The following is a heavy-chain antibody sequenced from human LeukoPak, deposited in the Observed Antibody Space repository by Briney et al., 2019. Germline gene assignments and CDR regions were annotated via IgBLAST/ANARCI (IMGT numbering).Heavy chain of an antibody. CDR1: GYSFTNYW. D-gene: IGHD5-12*01. J-gene: IGHJ4*02. CDR2: IYPGDSDT. V-gene: IGHV5-51*01. Sequence: GESLKISCKGSGYSFTNYWIGWVRQMPGKGLEWMGIIYPGDSDTRYSPSFQGQVTFSADKSISTAYLQWSSLKASDTAMYYCARRNVLATRGGPFDYWGQGTLVTVSS. CDR3: ARRNVLATRGGPFDY.